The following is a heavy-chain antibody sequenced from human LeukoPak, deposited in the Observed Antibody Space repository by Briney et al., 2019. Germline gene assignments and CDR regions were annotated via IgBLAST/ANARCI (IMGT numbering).Heavy chain of an antibody. CDR1: GDSISSYY. CDR3: ARLVTYCSGGSCVYYFDY. CDR2: IYYSGST. D-gene: IGHD2-15*01. V-gene: IGHV4-59*08. Sequence: SETLSLTCTVSGDSISSYYWSWIRQPPGKGLEWIGYIYYSGSTNYNPSLKSRVTISVDTSKNQFSLKLSSVTAADTAVYYCARLVTYCSGGSCVYYFDYWGQGTLVTVSS. J-gene: IGHJ4*02.